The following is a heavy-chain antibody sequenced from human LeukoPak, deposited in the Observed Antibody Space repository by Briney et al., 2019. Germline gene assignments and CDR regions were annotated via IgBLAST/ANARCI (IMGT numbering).Heavy chain of an antibody. CDR2: IYYSGST. CDR1: GGSISSHY. CDR3: ARLRYYDSSGYED. V-gene: IGHV4-59*11. Sequence: SETLSLTCTVSGGSISSHYWSCIRQPPGKGVEWIGYIYYSGSTNYSPSLKSRVTISVDTSKNQFSLKLSSVTAADTAVYYCARLRYYDSSGYEDWGQGTLVTVSS. J-gene: IGHJ4*02. D-gene: IGHD3-22*01.